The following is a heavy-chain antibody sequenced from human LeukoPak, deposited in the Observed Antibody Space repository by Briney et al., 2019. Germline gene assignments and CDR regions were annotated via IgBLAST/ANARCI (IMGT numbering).Heavy chain of an antibody. V-gene: IGHV1-69*04. CDR1: GGTFSSYA. J-gene: IGHJ6*02. CDR2: IIPILGMA. CDR3: ARDPSSWSQDYYYYGMDV. Sequence: ASVKVSCKASGGTFSSYAISWVRQAPGQGLEWMGRIIPILGMANYAQKFQGRVTITADKSTSTAYMELSSLRSEDTAVYYCARDPSSWSQDYYYYGMDVWGQGTTVTVSS. D-gene: IGHD6-13*01.